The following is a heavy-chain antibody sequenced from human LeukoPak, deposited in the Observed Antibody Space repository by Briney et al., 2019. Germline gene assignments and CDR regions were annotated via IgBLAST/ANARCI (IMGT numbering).Heavy chain of an antibody. D-gene: IGHD2-15*01. V-gene: IGHV3-30*18. J-gene: IGHJ4*02. CDR1: GITFSSYS. Sequence: GGSLRLSCAASGITFSSYSMNWVRQAPGKGLEWVAVISYDGSNKYYADSVKGRFTISRDNSKNTLYLQTNSLRAEDTAVYYCAKERSIVVVVAATLTEVDYWGQGTLVTVSS. CDR2: ISYDGSNK. CDR3: AKERSIVVVVAATLTEVDY.